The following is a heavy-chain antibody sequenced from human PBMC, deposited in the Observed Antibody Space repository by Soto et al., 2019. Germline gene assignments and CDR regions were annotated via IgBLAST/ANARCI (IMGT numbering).Heavy chain of an antibody. Sequence: GGSLRLSCTASGFTFGDYAMSWFRQAPGKGLEWVGFIRSKAYGGTTEYAASVKGRFTISIDDSKRNAYLQMNSLKTEDTAVYYCTTNYYDSSGYDNWFDPWGQGTLVTVSS. J-gene: IGHJ5*02. CDR1: GFTFGDYA. V-gene: IGHV3-49*03. D-gene: IGHD3-22*01. CDR3: TTNYYDSSGYDNWFDP. CDR2: IRSKAYGGTT.